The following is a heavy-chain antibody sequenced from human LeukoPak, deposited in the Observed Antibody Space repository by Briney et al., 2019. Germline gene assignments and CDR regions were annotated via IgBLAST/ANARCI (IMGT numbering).Heavy chain of an antibody. CDR2: IIPIFGTA. D-gene: IGHD2-2*01. J-gene: IGHJ4*02. CDR3: ATQRLVVPAATPYYFDY. CDR1: GGTFSSYA. Sequence: GASVKVSCKASGGTFSSYAISWVRQAPGQGLEWMEGIIPIFGTANYAQKFQGRVTITADESTSTAYMELSSLRSEDTAVYYCATQRLVVPAATPYYFDYWGQGTLVTVSS. V-gene: IGHV1-69*13.